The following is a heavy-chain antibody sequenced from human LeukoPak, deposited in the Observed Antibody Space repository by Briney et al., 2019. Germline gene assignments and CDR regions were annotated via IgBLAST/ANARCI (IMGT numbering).Heavy chain of an antibody. CDR2: ISGSGGST. Sequence: GGSLRLSCAASGFTFSSYAMSWVRQAPGKGLEWVSAISGSGGSTYYADSVKGRFTISRDNSKNTLYLQMNSLRAEDTAVYYCARVLVPAAIPQYYGMDVWGQGTTVTVSS. D-gene: IGHD2-2*02. J-gene: IGHJ6*02. CDR1: GFTFSSYA. V-gene: IGHV3-23*01. CDR3: ARVLVPAAIPQYYGMDV.